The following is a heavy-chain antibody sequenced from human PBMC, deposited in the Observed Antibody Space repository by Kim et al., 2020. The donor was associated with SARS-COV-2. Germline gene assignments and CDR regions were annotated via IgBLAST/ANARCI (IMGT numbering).Heavy chain of an antibody. J-gene: IGHJ6*02. V-gene: IGHV4-59*13. CDR2: IYYSGST. D-gene: IGHD1-26*01. CDR1: GGSISSYY. Sequence: SETLSLTCTVSGGSISSYYWSWIRQPPGKGLEWNGYIYYSGSTNYNPSLKSRVTISVDTSKNQFSLKLSSVTAADTAVYYCARDGGGSYYYYYGMDVWGQGTTVTVSS. CDR3: ARDGGGSYYYYYGMDV.